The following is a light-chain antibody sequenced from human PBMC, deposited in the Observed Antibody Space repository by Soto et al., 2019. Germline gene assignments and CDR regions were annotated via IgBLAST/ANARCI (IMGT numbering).Light chain of an antibody. Sequence: QSALTQPRSVSGSPGQSVTISCTGTSSDVGGYKYVSWYQHHPGKAPKLMIYDVSKRPSGVPDRFSGSKSGNTASLTISGLQAEDEADYYCCSYAGSYTYVVFGGGTKLTVL. J-gene: IGLJ2*01. CDR2: DVS. V-gene: IGLV2-11*01. CDR3: CSYAGSYTYVV. CDR1: SSDVGGYKY.